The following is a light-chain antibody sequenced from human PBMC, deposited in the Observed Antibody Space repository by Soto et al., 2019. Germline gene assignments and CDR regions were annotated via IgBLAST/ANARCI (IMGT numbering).Light chain of an antibody. CDR3: CSYAGSSTYVV. J-gene: IGLJ2*01. CDR2: EGS. V-gene: IGLV2-23*01. CDR1: SSDVGSYNL. Sequence: QSALTPPASVSGSPGQSITISCTGTSSDVGSYNLVSWYQQHPGKAPKLMIYEGSKRPSGVSNRFSGSKSGNTASLTISGLQAEDEGDYYCCSYAGSSTYVVFGGGTKLTVL.